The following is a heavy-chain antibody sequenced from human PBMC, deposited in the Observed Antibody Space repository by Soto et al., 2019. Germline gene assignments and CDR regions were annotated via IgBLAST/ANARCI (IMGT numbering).Heavy chain of an antibody. J-gene: IGHJ6*02. CDR1: GGSISSGDYY. CDR3: ARERKRETWGLYGMDV. V-gene: IGHV4-30-4*01. Sequence: PSETLSLTCTVSGGSISSGDYYWSWIRQPPGKGLEWIGYIYYSGSTYYNPSLKSRVTISVDTSKKQFSLKLSSVTAADTAVYYCARERKRETWGLYGMDVWGQGTTVTVYS. D-gene: IGHD7-27*01. CDR2: IYYSGST.